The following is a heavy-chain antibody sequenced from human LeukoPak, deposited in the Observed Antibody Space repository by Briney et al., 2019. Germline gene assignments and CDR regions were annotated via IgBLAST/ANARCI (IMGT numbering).Heavy chain of an antibody. D-gene: IGHD3-22*01. CDR2: ISYDGSNK. CDR3: AKDEAGGYNPNYSYYYGMDV. Sequence: GGSLRLSCAASGFTFSSYAMHWVRQAPGKGLEWVAVISYDGSNKYYADSVKGRFTISRDSSKNTLYLQMNSLGAEDTAVYYCAKDEAGGYNPNYSYYYGMDVWGQGTTVTVSS. CDR1: GFTFSSYA. J-gene: IGHJ6*02. V-gene: IGHV3-30*01.